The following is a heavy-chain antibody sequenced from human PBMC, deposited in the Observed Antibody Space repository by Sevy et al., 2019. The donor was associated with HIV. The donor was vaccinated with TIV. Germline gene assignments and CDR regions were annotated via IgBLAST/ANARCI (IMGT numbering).Heavy chain of an antibody. D-gene: IGHD3-22*01. CDR2: INSDGSST. Sequence: GGSLRLSCAASGFTFSSYWMHWVRQAPGIGLVWVSLINSDGSSTNYADSVKGRFTISRDNAKNTLYLQMNSLRAEDTAVYFCARVGLGYDTSGVDYWGQGTLVTVSS. J-gene: IGHJ4*02. CDR1: GFTFSSYW. V-gene: IGHV3-74*01. CDR3: ARVGLGYDTSGVDY.